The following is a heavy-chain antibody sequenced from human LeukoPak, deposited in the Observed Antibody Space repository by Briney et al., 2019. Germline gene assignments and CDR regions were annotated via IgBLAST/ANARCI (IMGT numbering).Heavy chain of an antibody. CDR3: ASRRFLEGLGPYYRDF. CDR2: IKQDGSEK. CDR1: GFTFSSYW. J-gene: IGHJ6*03. D-gene: IGHD3-3*01. V-gene: IGHV3-7*01. Sequence: GGSLRLSCAASGFTFSSYWISWVRQAPGKGLEWVANIKQDGSEKYYVDSVKGRFTISRDNAKKSLYLQMNSLRAEDTAVYYCASRRFLEGLGPYYRDFWGKGTTVTSP.